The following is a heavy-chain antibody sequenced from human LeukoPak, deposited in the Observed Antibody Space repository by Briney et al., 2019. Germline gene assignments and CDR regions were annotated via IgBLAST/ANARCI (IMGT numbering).Heavy chain of an antibody. J-gene: IGHJ4*02. D-gene: IGHD3-3*01. CDR2: ISAYNGNT. CDR3: AREGITIFGVVPHFDY. Sequence: GASVKVSCKASGYTFTSYGISWVRQAPGQGLEWTGWISAYNGNTNYAQKLQGRVTMTTDTSTSTAYMELRSLRSDDTAVYYCAREGITIFGVVPHFDYWGQGTLVTVSS. V-gene: IGHV1-18*01. CDR1: GYTFTSYG.